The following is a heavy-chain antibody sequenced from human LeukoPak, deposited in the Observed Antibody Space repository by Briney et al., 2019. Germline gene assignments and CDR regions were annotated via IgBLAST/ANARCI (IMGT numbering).Heavy chain of an antibody. CDR1: GGSISSYY. J-gene: IGHJ4*02. CDR3: ARVVYGSGSWVDY. V-gene: IGHV4-59*01. CDR2: IYYSGST. Sequence: SETLSLTCTVSGGSISSYYWSWIRQPPGKGLEWIGYIYYSGSTNYNPSLKSRVTISVDTSKNQFSLKLSSVTAADTAVYYCARVVYGSGSWVDYWGQGTLVTVSS. D-gene: IGHD3-10*01.